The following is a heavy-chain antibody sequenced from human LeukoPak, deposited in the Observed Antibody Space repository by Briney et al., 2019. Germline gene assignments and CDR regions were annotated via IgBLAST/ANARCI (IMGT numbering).Heavy chain of an antibody. D-gene: IGHD6-19*01. CDR2: ISSSSSYI. CDR1: GFTFSSYS. Sequence: GGSLRLSCAASGFTFSSYSMNWVRQAPGKGLEWVSSISSSSSYIYYADSVKGRFTISRDNAKNSLYLQMNSLRAEDTAVYYCAREELPAVAFDYWGQGTLVTVSS. J-gene: IGHJ4*02. V-gene: IGHV3-21*01. CDR3: AREELPAVAFDY.